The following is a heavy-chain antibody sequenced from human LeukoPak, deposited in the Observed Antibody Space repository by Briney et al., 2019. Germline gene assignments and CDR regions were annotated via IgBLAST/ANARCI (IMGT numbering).Heavy chain of an antibody. J-gene: IGHJ3*02. Sequence: SETPSLTCTVSGGSISSHYWSWIRQPPGKGLEWIGSIYYSGSTYYNPSLKSRVTISVDTSKNQFSLKLSSVTAADTAVYYCARRPDAFDIWGQGTMVTVSS. CDR2: IYYSGST. V-gene: IGHV4-39*07. CDR3: ARRPDAFDI. CDR1: GGSISSHY.